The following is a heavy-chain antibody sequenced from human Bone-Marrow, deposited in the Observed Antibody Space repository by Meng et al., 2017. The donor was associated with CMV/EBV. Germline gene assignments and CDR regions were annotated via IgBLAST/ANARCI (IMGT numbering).Heavy chain of an antibody. CDR1: GYTFTGYY. V-gene: IGHV1-2*02. CDR3: ARSNWGYVSFDY. D-gene: IGHD7-27*01. J-gene: IGHJ4*02. CDR2: INPNSGGT. Sequence: ASVKVSCKASGYTFTGYYMHWVRQAPGQGLEWMGWINPNSGGTNYAQKFQGRVTMTRDTSISTAYMELSRLRSDDTAVYYCARSNWGYVSFDYWGQGTLVTVSS.